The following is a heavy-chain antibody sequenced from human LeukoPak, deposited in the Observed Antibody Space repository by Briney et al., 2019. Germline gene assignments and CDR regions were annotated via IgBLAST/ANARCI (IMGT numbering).Heavy chain of an antibody. CDR2: INPSGGST. CDR1: GYTFTGYY. Sequence: GASVKVSCKASGYTFTGYYMHWVRQAPGQGLEWMGIINPSGGSTSYAQKFQGRVTMTRDTSTSTVYMELSSLRSEDTAVYYCARERYSYGYDYWGQGTLVTVSS. J-gene: IGHJ4*02. CDR3: ARERYSYGYDY. D-gene: IGHD5-18*01. V-gene: IGHV1-46*01.